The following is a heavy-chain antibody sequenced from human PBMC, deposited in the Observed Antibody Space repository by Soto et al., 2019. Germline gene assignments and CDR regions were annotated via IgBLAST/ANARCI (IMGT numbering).Heavy chain of an antibody. CDR1: GYPFTSYG. Sequence: ASVKVSCKASGYPFTSYGISWVRQAPGQGLEWMGWISAYNGNTNYAQKLQGRVTMTTDTSTSTAYMELRSLRSDDTAVYYCARMKSWGTTADWYFDLWGRGTLVTVSS. CDR2: ISAYNGNT. CDR3: ARMKSWGTTADWYFDL. J-gene: IGHJ2*01. V-gene: IGHV1-18*01. D-gene: IGHD1-7*01.